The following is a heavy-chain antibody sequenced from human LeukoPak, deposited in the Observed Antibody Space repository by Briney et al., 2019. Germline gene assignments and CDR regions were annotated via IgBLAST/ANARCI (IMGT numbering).Heavy chain of an antibody. V-gene: IGHV4-39*07. Sequence: SETLSLTCSASGGSINTRSYFWGWIRQPPGKGLEWIGSIYYSGSTYYNPSLKSRVTISVDTSKNQFSLKLSSVTAADTAVYYCAVEYYDSSGYYLTDYWGQGTLVTVSS. J-gene: IGHJ4*02. CDR1: GGSINTRSYF. CDR2: IYYSGST. D-gene: IGHD3-22*01. CDR3: AVEYYDSSGYYLTDY.